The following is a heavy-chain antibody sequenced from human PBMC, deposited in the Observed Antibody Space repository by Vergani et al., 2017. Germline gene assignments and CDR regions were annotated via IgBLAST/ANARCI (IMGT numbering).Heavy chain of an antibody. J-gene: IGHJ4*02. V-gene: IGHV1-69*01. CDR1: GGTFSSYA. CDR3: ARDGEAAAGPGI. Sequence: QVQLVQSGAEVKKPGSSVKVSCKASGGTFSSYAISWVRQAPGQGLEWMGGIIPIFGTANYAQKFQGGVTITADESTSTAYMELSSLRSEDTAGYYCARDGEAAAGPGIWGQGTLVTVSS. D-gene: IGHD6-13*01. CDR2: IIPIFGTA.